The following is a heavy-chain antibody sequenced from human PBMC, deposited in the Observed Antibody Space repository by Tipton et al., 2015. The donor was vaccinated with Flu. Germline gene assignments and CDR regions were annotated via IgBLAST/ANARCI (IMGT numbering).Heavy chain of an antibody. CDR2: INHSGSL. Sequence: TLSLTCSIYSGSFSAYYWSWIRQPPGKGLEWVGEINHSGSLNYNPSLKGRVTISVDTSKNQFSLKLSSVTAADTAVYYCARSYNSGAGSYYGYWGQGTLVTVSS. CDR1: SGSFSAYY. D-gene: IGHD3-10*01. V-gene: IGHV4-34*01. CDR3: ARSYNSGAGSYYGY. J-gene: IGHJ4*02.